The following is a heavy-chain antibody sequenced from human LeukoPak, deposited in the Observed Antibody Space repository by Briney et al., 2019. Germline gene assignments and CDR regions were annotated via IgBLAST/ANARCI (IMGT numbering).Heavy chain of an antibody. V-gene: IGHV5-51*01. Sequence: GESLKISCKASGYSFTNYWIGWVRQMPGKGLEWMGIIAPGDSDTRYSPSFQGQVTISADKSINTAFLQWTSLKASDIAIYYCARLRYCSGGSCSQVDYWGQGTLVIVSS. CDR3: ARLRYCSGGSCSQVDY. D-gene: IGHD2-15*01. J-gene: IGHJ4*02. CDR2: IAPGDSDT. CDR1: GYSFTNYW.